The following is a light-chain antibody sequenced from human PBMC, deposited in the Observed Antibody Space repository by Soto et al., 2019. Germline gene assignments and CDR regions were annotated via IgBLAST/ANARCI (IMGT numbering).Light chain of an antibody. CDR2: GAT. V-gene: IGKV3-15*01. J-gene: IGKJ4*01. CDR3: QQYNKWSLT. Sequence: EIVMTQSPATLSVSPGERATLSYRASESVSSDLAWYQQKPGQAPRLLIYGATTRATGTPARFSGSGSGTEFTLTISSLQSEDFAVYHCQQYNKWSLTFGGGTKVEIK. CDR1: ESVSSD.